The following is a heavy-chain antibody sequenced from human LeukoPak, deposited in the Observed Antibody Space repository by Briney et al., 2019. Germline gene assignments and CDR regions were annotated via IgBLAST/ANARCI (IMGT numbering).Heavy chain of an antibody. CDR2: IKTDGRQI. V-gene: IGHV3-7*01. D-gene: IGHD6-13*01. CDR3: ARIGYRSSSLDY. Sequence: GGSLRLSCAASGFTFSGYSMNWVRQAPGKGLEWVANIKTDGRQIYYVDSVKGRFTISRDNAKNSLYLEVNSLRSDDTAVFYCARIGYRSSSLDYWGQGTLVTVSS. J-gene: IGHJ4*02. CDR1: GFTFSGYS.